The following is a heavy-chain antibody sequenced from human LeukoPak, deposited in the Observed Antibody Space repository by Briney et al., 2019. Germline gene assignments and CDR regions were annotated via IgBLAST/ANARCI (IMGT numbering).Heavy chain of an antibody. Sequence: SETLSLTCTVSGGSITTYFWSWIRQPPGKGLEWIGSIYYSGSTYYNPSLKSRVTISVDTSKNQFSLKLSSVTAADTAVYYCARRGGAFDIWGQGTMVTVSS. D-gene: IGHD3-16*01. CDR1: GGSITTYF. V-gene: IGHV4-59*05. CDR2: IYYSGST. J-gene: IGHJ3*02. CDR3: ARRGGAFDI.